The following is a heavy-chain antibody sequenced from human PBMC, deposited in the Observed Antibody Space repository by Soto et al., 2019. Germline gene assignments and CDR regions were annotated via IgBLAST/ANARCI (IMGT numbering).Heavy chain of an antibody. D-gene: IGHD3-3*01. J-gene: IGHJ6*02. CDR3: ASEYYTCWSGSYSCMDV. CDR2: IFSGGST. V-gene: IGHV3-53*01. CDR1: GFTVSSNY. Sequence: GGSLRLSCAASGFTVSSNYMSWVRQAPGKGLEWVSVIFSGGSTNYADSVKGRFTISRDNSKNKLYLQMNSLRAEDTAVYYCASEYYTCWSGSYSCMDVWGQGTTVTVSS.